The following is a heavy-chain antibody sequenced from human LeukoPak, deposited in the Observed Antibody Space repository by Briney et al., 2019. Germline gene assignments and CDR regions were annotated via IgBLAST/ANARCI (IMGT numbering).Heavy chain of an antibody. Sequence: GASVKVSCKASGYTFTGYYMHRVRQAPGQGLEWMGRINPNSGGTNYAQKFQGRVTMTRDTSISTAYMELSRLRSDDTAVYYCARLSTSNVTLDYWGQGTLVTVSS. D-gene: IGHD2-8*01. V-gene: IGHV1-2*06. CDR1: GYTFTGYY. J-gene: IGHJ4*02. CDR2: INPNSGGT. CDR3: ARLSTSNVTLDY.